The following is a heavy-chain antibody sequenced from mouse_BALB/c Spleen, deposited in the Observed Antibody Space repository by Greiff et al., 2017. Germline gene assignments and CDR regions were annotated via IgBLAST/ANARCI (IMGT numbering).Heavy chain of an antibody. CDR2: IDPANGNT. V-gene: IGHV14-3*02. J-gene: IGHJ4*01. CDR3: ASLYYDYAMDD. D-gene: IGHD2-4*01. Sequence: EVQLVESGAELVKPGASVKLSCTASGFNIKDTYMHWVKQRPEQGLEWIGRIDPANGNTKYDPKFQGKATITADTSSNTAYLQLSSLTSEDTAVYYCASLYYDYAMDDWGQGTSVTVSS. CDR1: GFNIKDTY.